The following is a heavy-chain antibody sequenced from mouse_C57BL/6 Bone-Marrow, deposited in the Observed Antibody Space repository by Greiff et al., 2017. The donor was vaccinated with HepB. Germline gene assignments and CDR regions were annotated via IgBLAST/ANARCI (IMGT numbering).Heavy chain of an antibody. V-gene: IGHV3-6*01. CDR3: ASLIYYYGSPYYAMDY. CDR2: ISYDGSN. D-gene: IGHD1-1*01. CDR1: GYSITSGYY. J-gene: IGHJ4*01. Sequence: EVQLVESGPGLVKPSQSLSLTCSVPGYSITSGYYWNWIRQFPGNKLEWMGYISYDGSNNYNPSLKNRISITRDTSKNQFFLKLNSVTTEDTATYYCASLIYYYGSPYYAMDYWGQGTSVTVSS.